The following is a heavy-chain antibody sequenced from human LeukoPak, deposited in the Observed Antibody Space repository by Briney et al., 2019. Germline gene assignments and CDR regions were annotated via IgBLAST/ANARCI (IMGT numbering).Heavy chain of an antibody. CDR1: GYTFTGYY. CDR3: ARELARYYYGSGSGGYNWFDP. Sequence: ASVKVSCKASGYTFTGYYMHWVRQAPGQGLEWMGWINPNSGGTNYAQKFQGWVTMTRDTSISTAYMELSRLRSDDTAVYYCARELARYYYGSGSGGYNWFDPWGRGTLVTVSS. V-gene: IGHV1-2*04. D-gene: IGHD3-10*01. CDR2: INPNSGGT. J-gene: IGHJ5*02.